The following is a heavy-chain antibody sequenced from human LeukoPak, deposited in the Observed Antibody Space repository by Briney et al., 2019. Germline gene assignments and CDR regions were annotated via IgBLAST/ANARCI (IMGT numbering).Heavy chain of an antibody. J-gene: IGHJ4*02. CDR1: GFTFSSYG. V-gene: IGHV3-30*03. D-gene: IGHD2-21*01. CDR2: ISYDGSNK. CDR3: AREHVVVIAIDY. Sequence: PGRSLRLSCAASGFTFSSYGMHWVRQAPGKGLEWVAVISYDGSNKYYADSVKGRFTISRDNSKNTLYLQMNSLRAEDTAVYYCAREHVVVIAIDYWGQGTLVTVSS.